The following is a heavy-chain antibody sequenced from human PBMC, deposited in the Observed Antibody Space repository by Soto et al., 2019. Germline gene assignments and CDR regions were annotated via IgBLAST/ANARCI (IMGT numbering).Heavy chain of an antibody. CDR3: RAWLLAESFDV. D-gene: IGHD2-21*02. CDR2: TPRTGAT. CDR1: GFSVNSNF. Sequence: TGGGLMQPGGSLRLSCAASGFSVNSNFMNWVRKAPGKGLEWVSFTPRTGATLYADSVKGRLIVSRDDANNAVYLRLNSLTVDDTAVYYCRAWLLAESFDVWGPGTVVTVSA. J-gene: IGHJ3*01. V-gene: IGHV3-53*02.